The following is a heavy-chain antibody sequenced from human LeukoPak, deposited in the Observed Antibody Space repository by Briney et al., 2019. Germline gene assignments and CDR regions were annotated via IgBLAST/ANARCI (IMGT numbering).Heavy chain of an antibody. Sequence: QSGGPLRLSCTASEFTVRRNYMLWVRQAPGKGLEWVSLIFSNGDTHYADSVKGRFTISRDNSNNTVSLQMNSLRVEDTAMYFFMRAQMNYWGQGTLVTVSS. V-gene: IGHV3-53*05. D-gene: IGHD5-24*01. CDR1: EFTVRRNY. CDR2: IFSNGDT. J-gene: IGHJ4*02. CDR3: MRAQMNY.